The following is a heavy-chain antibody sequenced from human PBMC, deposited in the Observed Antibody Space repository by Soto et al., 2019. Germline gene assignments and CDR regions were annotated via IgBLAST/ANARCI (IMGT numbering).Heavy chain of an antibody. D-gene: IGHD2-15*01. CDR3: ARVSSSIVVVPDYGMDV. CDR1: GYTFISHG. V-gene: IGHV1-18*04. J-gene: IGHJ6*02. CDR2: LSGKNGNT. Sequence: QVQLVQSGVEVKKPGASVKVSCKASGYTFISHGISWVRQAPGQGLEWMGWLSGKNGNTNYAQKLQGRVTLTTDTSPSTGYMELRGLRSDDTAVYYCARVSSSIVVVPDYGMDVWGQGTTVTVSS.